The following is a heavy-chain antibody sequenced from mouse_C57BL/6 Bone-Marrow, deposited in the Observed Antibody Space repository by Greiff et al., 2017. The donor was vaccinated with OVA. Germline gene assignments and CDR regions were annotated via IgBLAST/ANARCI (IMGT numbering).Heavy chain of an antibody. V-gene: IGHV14-4*01. D-gene: IGHD1-1*01. CDR2: IDPENGDT. Sequence: EVQLQQSGAELVRPGASVKLSCTASGFNIKDDYMHWVKQRPEQGLEWIGWIDPENGDTEYASKFQGKATITADTSSNTAYLQLSSLTSEDTAVYYCTTATTVVATRDYWGQGTTLTVSS. J-gene: IGHJ2*01. CDR1: GFNIKDDY. CDR3: TTATTVVATRDY.